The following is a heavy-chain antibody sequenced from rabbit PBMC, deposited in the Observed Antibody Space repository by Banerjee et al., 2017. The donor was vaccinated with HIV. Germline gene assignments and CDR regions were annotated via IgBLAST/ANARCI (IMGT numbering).Heavy chain of an antibody. D-gene: IGHD1-1*01. J-gene: IGHJ6*01. V-gene: IGHV1S8*01. CDR2: ISTGGTT. CDR1: GFDFSSYA. CDR3: ARDSRAYYIYDLAGYTPYYYGMDL. Sequence: QEQLVESGGGLVQPGGSLKLSCKASGFDFSSYAMSWVRQAPGKGLEWIGTISTGGTTDYASWVDGRFTISSDNAQNTVDLQMNSLTAADTATYFCARDSRAYYIYDLAGYTPYYYGMDLWGPGTLVTVS.